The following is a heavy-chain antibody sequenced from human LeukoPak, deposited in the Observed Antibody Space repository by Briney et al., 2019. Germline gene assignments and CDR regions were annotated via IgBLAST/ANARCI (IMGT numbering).Heavy chain of an antibody. CDR3: ARGLSKNRSGMDV. V-gene: IGHV1-18*01. CDR2: ISAYNGNT. J-gene: IGHJ6*02. CDR1: GYTFTSYG. Sequence: ASVRFSCKASGYTFTSYGISGVRQAPGQGLEWMGWISAYNGNTNYAQKLQGRVTMTTDTSTSTAYMELRSLRSDDTAVYYCARGLSKNRSGMDVWGQGTTVTVSS. D-gene: IGHD1/OR15-1a*01.